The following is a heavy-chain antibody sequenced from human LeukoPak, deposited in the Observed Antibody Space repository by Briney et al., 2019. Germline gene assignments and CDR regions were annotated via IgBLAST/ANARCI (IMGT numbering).Heavy chain of an antibody. CDR3: VGIWSGYYTGAFDI. Sequence: PGGSLRLSCAASGFTFSSYGMHWVRQAPGKGLEWVSGISWNSGSIGYADSVKGRFTISRDNAKNSLYLQMNSLRAEDMALYYCVGIWSGYYTGAFDIWGQGTMVTVSS. CDR1: GFTFSSYG. V-gene: IGHV3-9*03. CDR2: ISWNSGSI. J-gene: IGHJ3*02. D-gene: IGHD3-3*01.